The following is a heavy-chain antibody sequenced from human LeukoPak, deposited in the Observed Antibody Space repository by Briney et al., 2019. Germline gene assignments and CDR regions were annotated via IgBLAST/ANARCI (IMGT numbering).Heavy chain of an antibody. J-gene: IGHJ3*01. V-gene: IGHV3-23*01. Sequence: GGSLRLSCAASGFTFSGSAMSWVRQAPGEGLEWVSLINSGANSYYTDFGRGRVTISRDNSKDTLFLQMNSLRAEDTAIYYCARDMQLSTWGLGTMDTVSS. CDR3: ARDMQLST. CDR2: INSGANS. CDR1: GFTFSGSA. D-gene: IGHD3-16*02.